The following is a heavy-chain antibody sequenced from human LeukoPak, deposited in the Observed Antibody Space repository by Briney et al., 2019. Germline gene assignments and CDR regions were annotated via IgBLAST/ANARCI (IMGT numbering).Heavy chain of an antibody. CDR2: IYYSGST. CDR1: GGSISSYY. CDR3: AREVGDYVWGSYRPSHFDY. V-gene: IGHV4-59*12. D-gene: IGHD3-16*02. Sequence: SETLSLTCTVSGGSISSYYWSWIRQPPGKGLEWIGYIYYSGSTNYNPSLKSRVTISVDTSKNQFSLKLSSVTAADTAVYYCAREVGDYVWGSYRPSHFDYWGQGTLVTVSS. J-gene: IGHJ4*02.